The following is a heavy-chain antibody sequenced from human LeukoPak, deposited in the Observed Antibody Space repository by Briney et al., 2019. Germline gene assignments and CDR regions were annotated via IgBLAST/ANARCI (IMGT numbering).Heavy chain of an antibody. J-gene: IGHJ4*02. Sequence: PSETLSLTCAVYGGSFSGYYWSWIRQPPGKGLEWIGELNHSGSTNYNPSLKSRVTISVDTSKNQFSLKLSSVTAADTAVYYCARGVRGGIFGVVSIYYFDYWGQGTLVTVSS. D-gene: IGHD3-3*01. CDR1: GGSFSGYY. V-gene: IGHV4-34*01. CDR3: ARGVRGGIFGVVSIYYFDY. CDR2: LNHSGST.